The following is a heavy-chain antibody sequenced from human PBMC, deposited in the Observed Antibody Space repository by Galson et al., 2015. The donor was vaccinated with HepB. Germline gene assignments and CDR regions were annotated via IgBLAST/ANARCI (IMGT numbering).Heavy chain of an antibody. Sequence: SLRLSCAASGFTFSSYSMNWVRQAPGKGLEWVSYISSSSSTIYYADSVKGRFTISRDNAKNSLYLQMNSLRDEDTAVYYCARDSYDSSGYHHFDYWGQGTLVTVSS. V-gene: IGHV3-48*02. CDR1: GFTFSSYS. D-gene: IGHD3-22*01. CDR2: ISSSSSTI. CDR3: ARDSYDSSGYHHFDY. J-gene: IGHJ4*02.